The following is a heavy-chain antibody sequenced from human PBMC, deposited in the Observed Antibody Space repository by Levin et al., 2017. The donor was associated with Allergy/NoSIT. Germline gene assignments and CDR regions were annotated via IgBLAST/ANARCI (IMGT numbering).Heavy chain of an antibody. CDR3: AGFQINIAAAGAHFDY. Sequence: SETLSLTCAXXXXXXXNKSQWSRVRQPTGKGLEWLGEIYHSGSTNYNPSLKSRVTISVDKSKNQFSLKLSSVTAADTAVYYWAGFQINIAAAGAHFDYWGQGTLVTVSA. J-gene: IGHJ4*02. CDR1: XXXXXNKSQ. D-gene: IGHD6-13*01. V-gene: IGHV4-4*02. CDR2: IYHSGST.